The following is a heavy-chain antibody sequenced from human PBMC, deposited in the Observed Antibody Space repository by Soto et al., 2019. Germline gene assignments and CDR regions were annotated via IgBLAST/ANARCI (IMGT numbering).Heavy chain of an antibody. CDR3: ARDRGAAAGRYYYYGMDV. V-gene: IGHV4-59*01. J-gene: IGHJ6*02. Sequence: PSETLSLTCTVSGGSISSYYWSWIRQPPGKGLEWIGYIYYSGSTNYNPSLKSRVTISVDTSKNQFSLKLSSVTAADTAVYYCARDRGAAAGRYYYYGMDVWGQGTTVTVSS. CDR1: GGSISSYY. D-gene: IGHD6-13*01. CDR2: IYYSGST.